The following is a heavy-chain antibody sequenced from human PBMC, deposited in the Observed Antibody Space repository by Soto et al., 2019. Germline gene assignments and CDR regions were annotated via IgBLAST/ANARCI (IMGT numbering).Heavy chain of an antibody. CDR3: AKVRMGAGVRGYFYY. CDR2: IIYDGSTK. Sequence: QVQLVESGGGVVQPGRSLRLSCAASGFTFSSYGMHWVRQAPGKGLEWVAVIIYDGSTKYYADSVKGRFTISRDNSKSTLYLQMTSLRAEDTAVYYCAKVRMGAGVRGYFYYWAQGTLVTVSS. J-gene: IGHJ4*02. V-gene: IGHV3-30*18. D-gene: IGHD3-10*01. CDR1: GFTFSSYG.